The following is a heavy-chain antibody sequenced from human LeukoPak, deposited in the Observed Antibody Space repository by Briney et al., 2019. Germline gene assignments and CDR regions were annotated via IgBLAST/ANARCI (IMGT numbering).Heavy chain of an antibody. Sequence: SETLSLTCTVSGGSISSGGYYWSWIRQHPGKGLEWIGYIYYSGSTYYNPSLKSRVTISVDTSKNQFSLKLSSVTAADAAVYYCARAGPLRLGELSLSGFDYWGQGTLVTVSS. CDR2: IYYSGST. D-gene: IGHD3-16*02. CDR1: GGSISSGGYY. V-gene: IGHV4-31*03. CDR3: ARAGPLRLGELSLSGFDY. J-gene: IGHJ4*02.